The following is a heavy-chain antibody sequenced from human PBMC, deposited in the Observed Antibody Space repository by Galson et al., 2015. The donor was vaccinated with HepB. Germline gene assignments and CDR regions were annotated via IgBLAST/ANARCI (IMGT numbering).Heavy chain of an antibody. CDR3: ARGSLVVVPAAIDYYYYMDV. CDR1: GGSFSRYA. V-gene: IGHV1-69*13. J-gene: IGHJ6*03. CDR2: IIPIYGTT. Sequence: SVKVSCKASGGSFSRYAVTWVRQAPGQGLEWMGGIIPIYGTTDYAQKFQGRVTLTADEFTSTAYVELSSLRSEDTAVYYCARGSLVVVPAAIDYYYYMDVWGQGTTVTVSS. D-gene: IGHD2-2*02.